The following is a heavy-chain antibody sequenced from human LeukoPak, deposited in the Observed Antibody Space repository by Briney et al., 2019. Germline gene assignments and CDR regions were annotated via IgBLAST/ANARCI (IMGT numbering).Heavy chain of an antibody. V-gene: IGHV3-30*02. J-gene: IGHJ4*02. D-gene: IGHD6-6*01. CDR3: AKANTRSSLNPCGY. Sequence: GGSLRLSCAASGFTFSSYGMHWVRQAPGKGLEWVAFIRYDGSNKYYADSVKGRFTISRDNSKNTLYLQMNSLRAEDTAVYYCAKANTRSSLNPCGYWGQGTLVTVSS. CDR1: GFTFSSYG. CDR2: IRYDGSNK.